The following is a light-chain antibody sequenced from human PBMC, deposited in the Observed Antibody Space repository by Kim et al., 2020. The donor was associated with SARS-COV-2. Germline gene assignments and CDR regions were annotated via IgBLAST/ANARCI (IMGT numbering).Light chain of an antibody. V-gene: IGKV1-5*01. Sequence: SASVGDRVIITGRASQYISDWLAWYQQKPGEAPKLLIYDGISLQTGVPSRFSGSAVGTEFTLTISSLQPEDFATYFCQQYHSLSPTFGQGTKLEI. CDR3: QQYHSLSPT. CDR1: QYISDW. J-gene: IGKJ2*01. CDR2: DGI.